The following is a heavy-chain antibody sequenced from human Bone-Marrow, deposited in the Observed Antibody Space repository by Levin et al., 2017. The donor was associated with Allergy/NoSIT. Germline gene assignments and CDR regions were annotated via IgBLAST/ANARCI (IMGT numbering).Heavy chain of an antibody. CDR2: ISSSSSYI. V-gene: IGHV3-21*01. D-gene: IGHD2-15*01. CDR1: GFTFSSYS. CDR3: ARGPLLGYCSGGSCVPKHEGARDYGMDV. J-gene: IGHJ6*02. Sequence: GESLKISCAASGFTFSSYSMNWVRQAPGKGLEWVSSISSSSSYIYYADSVKGRFTISRDNAKNSLYLQMNSLRAEDTAVYYCARGPLLGYCSGGSCVPKHEGARDYGMDVWGQGTTVTVSS.